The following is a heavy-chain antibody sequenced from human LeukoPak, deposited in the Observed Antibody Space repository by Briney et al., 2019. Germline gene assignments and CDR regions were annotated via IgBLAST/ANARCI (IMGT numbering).Heavy chain of an antibody. V-gene: IGHV4-34*01. Sequence: PLETLSLTCAVYGGSFSGYYWSWIRQPPGKGLEWIGEINHSGSANYKPSLKRRVPISVDTSKNKSSLKLSSVTAADTAVYYCARPVSGSSGWYYNYWGQGTLVTVSS. CDR1: GGSFSGYY. CDR2: INHSGSA. D-gene: IGHD6-19*01. J-gene: IGHJ4*02. CDR3: ARPVSGSSGWYYNY.